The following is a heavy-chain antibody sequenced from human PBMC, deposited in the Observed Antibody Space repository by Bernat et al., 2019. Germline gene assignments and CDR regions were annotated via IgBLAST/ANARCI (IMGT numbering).Heavy chain of an antibody. CDR3: ARDGGISSSWPRYSDY. J-gene: IGHJ4*02. D-gene: IGHD6-13*01. CDR1: GFTFSNYG. V-gene: IGHV3-33*01. CDR2: IWYDGSNK. Sequence: QVQLVESGGGVVQPGRSLRLSCAASGFTFSNYGMHWVRQAPGKGLEWVAVIWYDGSNKYYADSGKGRFTISRDNSKNTLYLQMNSLRAEDTAVYYCARDGGISSSWPRYSDYWGQGTLVTVSS.